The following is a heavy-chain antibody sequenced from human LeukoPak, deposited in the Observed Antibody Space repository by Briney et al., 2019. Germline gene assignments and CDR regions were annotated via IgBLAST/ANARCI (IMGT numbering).Heavy chain of an antibody. CDR2: MSHDGSNR. Sequence: GGSLRLSCAASEFLFKYYAMHWVRQAPGKGLEWVAAMSHDGSNRFYADSVKGRFVISIDNAKNTLHLEVSSLKIDDTAVYYCAREEGGGCPTAGCFGLDVWGQGATVTVSS. V-gene: IGHV3-30*09. J-gene: IGHJ6*02. CDR1: EFLFKYYA. CDR3: AREEGGGCPTAGCFGLDV. D-gene: IGHD6-19*01.